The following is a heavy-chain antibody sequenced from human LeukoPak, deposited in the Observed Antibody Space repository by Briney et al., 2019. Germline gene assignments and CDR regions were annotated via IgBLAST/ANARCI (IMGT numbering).Heavy chain of an antibody. Sequence: GRSLRLSCAASGFTFSRYGMHWVRQAPGKGLEWVAVISHDGSSKYFADSVKGRFTISRDNPKNMLDLQMHSLRAEDTAVYYCAKSIRFCSSSSCFAGYYNYGLHVWGQGTTVIVSS. CDR2: ISHDGSSK. D-gene: IGHD2-2*01. CDR3: AKSIRFCSSSSCFAGYYNYGLHV. J-gene: IGHJ6*02. CDR1: GFTFSRYG. V-gene: IGHV3-30*18.